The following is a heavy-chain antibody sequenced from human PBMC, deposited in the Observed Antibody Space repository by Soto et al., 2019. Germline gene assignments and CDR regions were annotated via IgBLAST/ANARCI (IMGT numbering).Heavy chain of an antibody. D-gene: IGHD3-10*01. CDR3: ARWYGSGSFGGYWFDP. CDR1: GGSISSYY. V-gene: IGHV4-59*01. Sequence: SETLSLTCTVSGGSISSYYWSWIRQPPGKGLEWIGYIYYSGSTNYNPSLKSRVTISVDTSKNQFSLKLSSVTAADTAVYYCARWYGSGSFGGYWFDPWGQGTLVTVSS. CDR2: IYYSGST. J-gene: IGHJ5*02.